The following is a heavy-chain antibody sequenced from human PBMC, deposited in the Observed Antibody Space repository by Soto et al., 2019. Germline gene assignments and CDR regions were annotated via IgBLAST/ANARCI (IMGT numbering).Heavy chain of an antibody. CDR3: ARDPGNNRAFDY. CDR1: GYTFTSYG. CDR2: INAGNGNT. J-gene: IGHJ4*02. Sequence: ASVKVSCKASGYTFTSYGISWVRQAPGQGLEWMGWINAGNGNTKYSQKFQGRVTITRDTSASTAYMELSSLRSEDTAVYYCARDPGNNRAFDYWGQGTLVTVSS. V-gene: IGHV1-3*01.